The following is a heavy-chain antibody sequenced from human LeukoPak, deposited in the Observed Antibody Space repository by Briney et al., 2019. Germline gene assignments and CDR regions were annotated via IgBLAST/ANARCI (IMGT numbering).Heavy chain of an antibody. J-gene: IGHJ5*02. D-gene: IGHD6-19*01. Sequence: ASVKVSCKASGYTFTSYYMHWVRQAPGQGLEWMGIINPSGGSTSYAQKFQGRVTMTRDMSTSTVYMELSSLRSEDTAVYYCAREEVVAGGWFDPWGQGTLVTVSS. CDR2: INPSGGST. CDR3: AREEVVAGGWFDP. V-gene: IGHV1-46*01. CDR1: GYTFTSYY.